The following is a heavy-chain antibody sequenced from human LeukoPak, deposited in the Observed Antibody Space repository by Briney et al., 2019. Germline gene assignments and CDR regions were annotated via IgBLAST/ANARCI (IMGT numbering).Heavy chain of an antibody. V-gene: IGHV3-33*01. J-gene: IGHJ4*02. CDR2: IWSGGNDK. CDR3: ARETYYYDSSGRPHYYFDN. Sequence: GGSLRLSCTASGFIFSTYDLHWVRQAPGKGLEWVAVIWSGGNDKYYADSVKGRFTISRDTSTKMLYLQMSSLRADDTALYYCARETYYYDSSGRPHYYFDNWGQGTLVTVSS. CDR1: GFIFSTYD. D-gene: IGHD3-22*01.